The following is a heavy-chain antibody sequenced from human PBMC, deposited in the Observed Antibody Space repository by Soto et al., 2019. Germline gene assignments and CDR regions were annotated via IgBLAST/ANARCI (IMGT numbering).Heavy chain of an antibody. CDR3: ARGDRGGSGSPPRYYYSGWDV. Sequence: DVQLLESGGNLVQPGGSLTLSCSASGFTLSSYAMSWVRQAPGKGLEWVSSISAGGDMTYNSDSVKGRFTISRDNSNNAVFLQMHNLRTEDPAIYYCARGDRGGSGSPPRYYYSGWDVRGKGAKVTVS. CDR2: ISAGGDMT. D-gene: IGHD3-10*01. J-gene: IGHJ6*04. CDR1: GFTLSSYA. V-gene: IGHV3-23*01.